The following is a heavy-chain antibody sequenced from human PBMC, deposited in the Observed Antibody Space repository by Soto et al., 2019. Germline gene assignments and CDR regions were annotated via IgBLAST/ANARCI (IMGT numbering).Heavy chain of an antibody. CDR2: FDPEDGET. J-gene: IGHJ4*02. D-gene: IGHD1-26*01. Sequence: ASVKVSCKVSGYTLTELSMHWVRQAPGKGLEWMGGFDPEDGETIYAQKFQGRVTMTEDTSTDTDYMELSSLRSEDTAVYYCATDPPVGARFDYWGQGTLVTVSS. CDR1: GYTLTELS. V-gene: IGHV1-24*01. CDR3: ATDPPVGARFDY.